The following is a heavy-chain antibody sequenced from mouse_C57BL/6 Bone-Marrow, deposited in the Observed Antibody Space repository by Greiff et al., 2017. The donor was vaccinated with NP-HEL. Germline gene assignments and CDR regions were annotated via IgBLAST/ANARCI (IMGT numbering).Heavy chain of an antibody. V-gene: IGHV14-3*01. D-gene: IGHD1-1*01. J-gene: IGHJ1*03. CDR1: GSTITNTY. CDR3: ARKTTVVATYWYFDV. CDR2: IDPANGNT. Sequence: VQLQQSVAELVRPGASVKLSCTASGSTITNTYMHWVKQRPEQGLEWIGRIDPANGNTKYAPKFQGKAPITVDTSSNTAYLQLSSLTSEDTAIYYGARKTTVVATYWYFDVWGTGTTVTVSS.